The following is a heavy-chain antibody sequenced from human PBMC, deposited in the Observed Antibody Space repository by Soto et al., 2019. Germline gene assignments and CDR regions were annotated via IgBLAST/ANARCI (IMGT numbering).Heavy chain of an antibody. Sequence: ASVKVSCKASGYTFTGYYMHWVRQAPGQGLEWMGWINPNNGDTNYAQKFQGRVTMTRDTSINTASMELSRLRSDDTAVYYCASPKATITMIVAGAFDVRGHGT. J-gene: IGHJ3*01. CDR1: GYTFTGYY. CDR2: INPNNGDT. V-gene: IGHV1-2*02. D-gene: IGHD3-22*01. CDR3: ASPKATITMIVAGAFDV.